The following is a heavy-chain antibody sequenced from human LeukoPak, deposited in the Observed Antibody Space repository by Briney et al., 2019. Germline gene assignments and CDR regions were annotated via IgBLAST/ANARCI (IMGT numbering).Heavy chain of an antibody. J-gene: IGHJ4*02. CDR3: TRGIPVTGTFDY. V-gene: IGHV1-69*13. Sequence: GASVKVSCKASGGTFSSYAFNWVRQAPGQGLEWIGGIIPIFDTANYAQKFQDRVTITADESTSTAYMELSSLRSEDTAVYYCTRGIPVTGTFDYWGQGTLVTVSP. D-gene: IGHD6-19*01. CDR2: IIPIFDTA. CDR1: GGTFSSYA.